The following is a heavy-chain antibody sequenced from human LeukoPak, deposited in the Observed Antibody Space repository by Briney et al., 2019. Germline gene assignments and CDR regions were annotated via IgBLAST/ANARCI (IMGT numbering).Heavy chain of an antibody. D-gene: IGHD1-1*01. J-gene: IGHJ4*02. CDR1: GFTFSSYE. Sequence: PGGSLRLSCAASGFTFSSYEMKWVPQAPGKGLEWVSYISSSGSITHYADSVKGRFTISRDNAKNSLFLLMNSLGAEDTAVYYCARKNWNSFDYWGQGTLVTVSS. V-gene: IGHV3-48*03. CDR3: ARKNWNSFDY. CDR2: ISSSGSIT.